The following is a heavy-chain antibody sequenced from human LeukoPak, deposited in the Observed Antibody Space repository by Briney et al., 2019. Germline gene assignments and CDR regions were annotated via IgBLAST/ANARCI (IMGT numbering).Heavy chain of an antibody. Sequence: PSETLSLTCTVSGGSISSSSYYWGWIRQPPGKGLEWIGSIYYSGSTYYNPSLKSRVTISVDTSKNQFSLKLSSVTAADTAVYYCARHGYSSSWPYYYYYYYMDVWGKGTTVTISS. D-gene: IGHD6-13*01. J-gene: IGHJ6*03. CDR2: IYYSGST. CDR3: ARHGYSSSWPYYYYYYYMDV. V-gene: IGHV4-39*01. CDR1: GGSISSSSYY.